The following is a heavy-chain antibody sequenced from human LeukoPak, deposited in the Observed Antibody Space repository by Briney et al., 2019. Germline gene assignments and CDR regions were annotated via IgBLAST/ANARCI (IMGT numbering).Heavy chain of an antibody. Sequence: GGSLRLSCSAAGVTISSNSMNWCVRPPGKGLVGVSSFISSSSSIYYADSLKSRCTISTDNTKNTLHLQITTRRAEDTAVDYCSRDRQGELKPRLDYWGQGTLVTVSS. CDR1: GVTISSNS. V-gene: IGHV3-21*01. CDR3: SRDRQGELKPRLDY. J-gene: IGHJ4*02. CDR2: FISSSSSI. D-gene: IGHD1-26*01.